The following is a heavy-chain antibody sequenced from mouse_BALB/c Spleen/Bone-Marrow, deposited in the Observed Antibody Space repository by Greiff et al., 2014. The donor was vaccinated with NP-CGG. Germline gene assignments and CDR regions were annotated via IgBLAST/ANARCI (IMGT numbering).Heavy chain of an antibody. V-gene: IGHV4-1*02. CDR2: IYPDSSTI. D-gene: IGHD2-10*02. CDR3: ARRGYGNHWYFDV. J-gene: IGHJ1*01. CDR1: GFDFSRYW. Sequence: DVMLVESGGGLVQPGGSLKLSCAASGFDFSRYWMSWVRQAPGKGLEWIGEIYPDSSTINYTPSLKDKLIISRDNAKNTLYLQMSKVRSEDTALYYCARRGYGNHWYFDVWGAGTTVTVSS.